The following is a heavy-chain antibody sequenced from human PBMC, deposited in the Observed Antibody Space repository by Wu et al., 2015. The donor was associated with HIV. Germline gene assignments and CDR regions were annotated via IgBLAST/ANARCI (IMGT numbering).Heavy chain of an antibody. J-gene: IGHJ4*02. Sequence: QVQLVQSGAEVKKPGSSVKVSCKASGGTFSSYAISWVRQAPGQGLEWMGGIIPIFGTANYAQKFQGRVTMTRNTSISTAYMELSSLRSEDTAVYYCARGSAWWELLLYFDYVGPGNAGHRLL. CDR2: IIPIFGTA. V-gene: IGHV1-69*05. D-gene: IGHD1-26*01. CDR3: ARGSAWWELLLYFDY. CDR1: GGTFSSYA.